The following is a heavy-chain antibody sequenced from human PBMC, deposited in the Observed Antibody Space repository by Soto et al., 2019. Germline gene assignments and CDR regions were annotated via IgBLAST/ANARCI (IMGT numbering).Heavy chain of an antibody. J-gene: IGHJ4*02. CDR2: IIPIFGTR. V-gene: IGHV1-69*13. CDR3: ARGRRSGSYYSRFDY. D-gene: IGHD1-26*01. Sequence: SVQVSCKASGGTFSNYAITWVRQAPGQGLEWLGRIIPIFGTRDYAQKFQGRVTISADESTTTAYMELSSLRSDDTAVYYCARGRRSGSYYSRFDYWGQGTLVTVSS. CDR1: GGTFSNYA.